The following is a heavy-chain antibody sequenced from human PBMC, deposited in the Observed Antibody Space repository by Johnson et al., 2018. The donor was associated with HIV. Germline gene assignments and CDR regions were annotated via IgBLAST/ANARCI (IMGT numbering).Heavy chain of an antibody. V-gene: IGHV3-7*01. CDR1: GFTFNSYW. J-gene: IGHJ3*02. Sequence: VQLVESGGGLVQPGGSLRLSCAASGFTFNSYWMSWVRQAPGKGLEWVANIKQDGSEKYYVDSVKGRFTISRDNSKNTLYLQMNSLRAEDTAVYYCAGEDTAVFIKRAFDIWGQGTMVTVSS. CDR2: IKQDGSEK. D-gene: IGHD5-18*01. CDR3: AGEDTAVFIKRAFDI.